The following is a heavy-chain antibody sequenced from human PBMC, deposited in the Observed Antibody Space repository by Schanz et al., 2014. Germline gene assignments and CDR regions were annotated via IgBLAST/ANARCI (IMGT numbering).Heavy chain of an antibody. J-gene: IGHJ4*02. CDR2: IRSKTYGGTT. CDR1: GFTFENFP. Sequence: DVQLVESGGGLVEPGQSLRLSCTVSGFTFENFPMRWFRQAPGKGLERVGLIRSKTYGGTTEYSPSVIGRFTISRDDSRGIAYLQMDSLKTEDTAKYFCTRGLGTMIVAVFDHWAQGTQVIVSS. D-gene: IGHD3-22*01. V-gene: IGHV3-49*02. CDR3: TRGLGTMIVAVFDH.